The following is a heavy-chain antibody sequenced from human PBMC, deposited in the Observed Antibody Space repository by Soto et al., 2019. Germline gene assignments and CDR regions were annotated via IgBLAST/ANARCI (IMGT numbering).Heavy chain of an antibody. Sequence: SPRLPSAASGFLFSSYSIHWVRHGPGKGLVWDSHINTDGSGTSYADSVKGRFTISRDNAKNSLYMQMNSLGAEDTAVYYCARDPPGGNSPAFDIWGQGTMVTVSS. CDR2: INTDGSGT. V-gene: IGHV3-74*01. CDR1: GFLFSSYS. J-gene: IGHJ3*02. D-gene: IGHD2-21*02. CDR3: ARDPPGGNSPAFDI.